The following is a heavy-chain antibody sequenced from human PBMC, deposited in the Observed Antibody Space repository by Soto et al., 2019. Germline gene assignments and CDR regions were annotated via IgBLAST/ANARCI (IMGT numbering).Heavy chain of an antibody. CDR1: GYTFTIYD. D-gene: IGHD6-13*01. Sequence: ASVKVSCKASGYTFTIYDINCVLQATLQWLEWMGWMNPNSGNTGYAQKFQGRVTMTRNTSISTAYMELSSLRSEDTAVYYCASSMAAAGIYYYYGMDVWGQGTTVTVSS. V-gene: IGHV1-8*01. CDR2: MNPNSGNT. CDR3: ASSMAAAGIYYYYGMDV. J-gene: IGHJ6*02.